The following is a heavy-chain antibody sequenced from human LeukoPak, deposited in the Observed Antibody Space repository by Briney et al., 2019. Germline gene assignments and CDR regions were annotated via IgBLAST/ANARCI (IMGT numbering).Heavy chain of an antibody. CDR2: INPSGGST. V-gene: IGHV1-46*01. Sequence: GAXVKVSCKASGYTFTSYYMHWVRQAPGQGLEWMGIINPSGGSTSYAQKFQGRVTMTRDTSTSTVYMEPSSLRSEDTAVYYCARDRQQLGTGLLFWGQGTLVTVSS. CDR3: ARDRQQLGTGLLF. D-gene: IGHD6-13*01. J-gene: IGHJ4*02. CDR1: GYTFTSYY.